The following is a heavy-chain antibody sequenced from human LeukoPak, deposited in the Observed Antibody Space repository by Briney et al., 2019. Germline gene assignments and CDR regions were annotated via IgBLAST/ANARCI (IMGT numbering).Heavy chain of an antibody. CDR3: TRDMEYPGAGFDY. CDR1: GYSISSGYY. V-gene: IGHV4-38-2*02. J-gene: IGHJ4*02. Sequence: SETLSLTCTVSGYSISSGYYWGWIRPPPGKGLEWIGSIYHSGSTYYNPSLKSRVTISVDTSKNQFSLKLSSVTAADTAVYYCTRDMEYPGAGFDYWGQGIPVTVSS. CDR2: IYHSGST. D-gene: IGHD3-3*01.